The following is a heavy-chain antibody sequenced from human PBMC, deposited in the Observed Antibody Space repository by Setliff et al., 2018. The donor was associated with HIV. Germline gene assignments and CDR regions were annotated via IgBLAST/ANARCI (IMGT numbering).Heavy chain of an antibody. J-gene: IGHJ4*02. V-gene: IGHV5-51*01. Sequence: AGESLKISCKASGYTFTNYWIGWVRQMPGKGLEWIGVIYPGDSVTRYGPSFEGQVSISADRSTTTAYLQWSSLKASDTAIYYCIRRRRAPGTADLEAYWGQGTLVTVSS. CDR1: GYTFTNYW. D-gene: IGHD2-21*02. CDR3: IRRRRAPGTADLEAY. CDR2: IYPGDSVT.